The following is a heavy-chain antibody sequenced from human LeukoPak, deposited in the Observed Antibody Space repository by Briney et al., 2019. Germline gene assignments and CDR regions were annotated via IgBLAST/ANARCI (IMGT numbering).Heavy chain of an antibody. CDR1: GGSFTKYY. D-gene: IGHD5-18*01. J-gene: IGHJ4*02. Sequence: PSETLSLTCGVSGGSFTKYYWSRIRQPPGKGLEWIWEINRSGSTNYNPSLKSRVTISVDTSKNQFSLKLSSVTAADAAVYYCARAGYSYGTGYYFDYWGQGALVTVSS. V-gene: IGHV4-34*01. CDR3: ARAGYSYGTGYYFDY. CDR2: INRSGST.